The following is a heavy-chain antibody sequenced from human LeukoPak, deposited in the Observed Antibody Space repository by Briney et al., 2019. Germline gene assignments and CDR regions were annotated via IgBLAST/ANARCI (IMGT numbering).Heavy chain of an antibody. CDR2: ISGSRGIT. V-gene: IGHV3-23*01. D-gene: IGHD5-12*01. CDR3: AKVFSGYDVGAFDI. CDR1: GFTFSSYS. J-gene: IGHJ3*02. Sequence: PGGSLRLSCAASGFTFSSYSMNWVRQAPGKGLEWVSTISGSRGITYYADSVKGRFTISRDNSKNTLYLQMNSLRAEDTAVYYCAKVFSGYDVGAFDIWGQGTMVTVSS.